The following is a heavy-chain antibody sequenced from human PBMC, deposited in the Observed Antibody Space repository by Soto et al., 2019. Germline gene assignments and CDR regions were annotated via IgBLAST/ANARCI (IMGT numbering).Heavy chain of an antibody. J-gene: IGHJ6*02. CDR1: GFTLSDSY. Sequence: PGGSLRLSCAASGFTLSDSYMCWIRQAPGKGLEWISYISSSGTIIYDADSVKGRFTVSRDNAKNSLYLQVNSLRAEDTAVYYCARDRTGSWYGRGYHYYGLDVWGQGTTVTVSS. CDR3: ARDRTGSWYGRGYHYYGLDV. D-gene: IGHD6-13*01. CDR2: ISSSGTII. V-gene: IGHV3-11*01.